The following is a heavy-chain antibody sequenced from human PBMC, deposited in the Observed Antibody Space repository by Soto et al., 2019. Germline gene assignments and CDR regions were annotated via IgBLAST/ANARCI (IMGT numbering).Heavy chain of an antibody. Sequence: PSETLSLTCTVSGGSISSHYWSWIRQPPGKGLEWIGYIYYSGSTNYNPSLKSRVTMTRNTSISTAYMELSSLRSEDTAVYYCARKILGPGGFDPWGQGTLVTVSS. D-gene: IGHD2-2*01. CDR2: IYYSGST. J-gene: IGHJ5*02. V-gene: IGHV4-59*11. CDR3: ARKILGPGGFDP. CDR1: GGSISSHY.